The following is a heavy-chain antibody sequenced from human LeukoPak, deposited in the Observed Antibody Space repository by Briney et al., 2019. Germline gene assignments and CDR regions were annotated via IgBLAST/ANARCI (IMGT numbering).Heavy chain of an antibody. V-gene: IGHV3-30*18. CDR1: GFTFSSCA. Sequence: GGSLRLSCAASGFTFSSCAMHWVRQAPGKGLEWVAVISYHGSNKYYADSVKGRFTISRDNSQNTLYLQMNSLRAEDTAVYYCAKDQAIAAAGSLLNNFDYWGQGTLVTVSS. CDR3: AKDQAIAAAGSLLNNFDY. CDR2: ISYHGSNK. J-gene: IGHJ4*02. D-gene: IGHD6-13*01.